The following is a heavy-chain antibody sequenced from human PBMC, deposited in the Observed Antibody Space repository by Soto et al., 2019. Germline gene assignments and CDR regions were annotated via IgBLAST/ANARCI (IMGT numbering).Heavy chain of an antibody. V-gene: IGHV3-21*01. J-gene: IGHJ3*02. Sequence: PGGSLRLSCAASGFTFSSYSMNWVRQAPGKGLEWVSSISSSSSYIYYADSVKGRFTISRDNAKNSLYLQMNSLRAEDTAVYYCARDDYYDSSGYWAPDAFDIWGKGTMGTVS. CDR1: GFTFSSYS. CDR3: ARDDYYDSSGYWAPDAFDI. CDR2: ISSSSSYI. D-gene: IGHD3-22*01.